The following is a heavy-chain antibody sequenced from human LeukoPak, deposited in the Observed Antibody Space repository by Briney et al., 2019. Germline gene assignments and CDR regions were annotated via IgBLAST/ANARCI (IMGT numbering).Heavy chain of an antibody. CDR2: ISGSGGST. J-gene: IGHJ4*02. CDR1: GFTFSSYS. V-gene: IGHV3-23*01. Sequence: GGSLRLSCAASGFTFSSYSMNWVRQAPGKGLEWVSAISGSGGSTYYADSVKGRFTISRDNSKNTLYLRMNSLRAEDTAVYYCAKGTYYYDSSAVPLWGQGTLVTVSS. CDR3: AKGTYYYDSSAVPL. D-gene: IGHD3-22*01.